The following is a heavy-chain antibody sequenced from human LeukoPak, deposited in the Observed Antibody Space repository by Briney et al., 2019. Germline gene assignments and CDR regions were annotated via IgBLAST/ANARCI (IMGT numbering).Heavy chain of an antibody. CDR3: ARDYYDFWSGYYYYYYYMDV. D-gene: IGHD3-3*01. J-gene: IGHJ6*03. CDR2: MNPNSGNT. V-gene: IGHV1-8*01. CDR1: GYTSTSYD. Sequence: ASVKVSCKASGYTSTSYDINWVRQVTGQGLEWMGWMNPNSGNTGYAQKFQGRVTMTRNTSISTAYMELSSLRSEDTAVYYCARDYYDFWSGYYYYYYYMDVWGKGTTVTVSS.